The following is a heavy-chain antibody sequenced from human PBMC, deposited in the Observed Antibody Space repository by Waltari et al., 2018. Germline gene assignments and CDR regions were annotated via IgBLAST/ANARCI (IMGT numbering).Heavy chain of an antibody. J-gene: IGHJ4*02. V-gene: IGHV3-30*04. Sequence: QVHLVESGGGVVQPGRSLRLSCATSGFGFSLYALHWVRQPPGKGLEWLAVIAYDGSGKFYADSVKGRFTISRDNSKNTLYLEMNSLRPDDTAVYFCARDLADHGDYFPAYWGQGTLVAVSS. CDR3: ARDLADHGDYFPAY. CDR1: GFGFSLYA. CDR2: IAYDGSGK. D-gene: IGHD4-17*01.